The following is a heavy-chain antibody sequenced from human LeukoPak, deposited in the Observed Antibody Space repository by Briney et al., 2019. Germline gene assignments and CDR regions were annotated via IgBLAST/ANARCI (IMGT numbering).Heavy chain of an antibody. CDR2: ISYSGNT. CDR3: ARHLSTPRHNFEG. Sequence: PSETLSLTCTVSGDSISSGSYYWDWIRQPPGKGLEWIGSISYSGNTYYNPSLKSPVTISVDTAKNQSSLKLSAVTAADTAVYYCARHLSTPRHNFEGWGQGTLVIVSS. J-gene: IGHJ4*02. CDR1: GDSISSGSYY. V-gene: IGHV4-39*01. D-gene: IGHD3-9*01.